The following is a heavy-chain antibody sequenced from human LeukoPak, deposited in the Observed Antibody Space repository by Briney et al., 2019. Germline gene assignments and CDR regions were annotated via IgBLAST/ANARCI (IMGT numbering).Heavy chain of an antibody. V-gene: IGHV1-18*04. CDR1: GYTFTGYY. J-gene: IGHJ4*02. D-gene: IGHD6-19*01. Sequence: ASVKVSCKASGYTFTGYYMHWVRQAPGQGLEWMGWISAYNGNTNYAQKLQGRVTMTTDTSTSTAYMELRSLRSDDTAVYYCAVGEVAVAGLYYFDYWGQGTLVTVSS. CDR3: AVGEVAVAGLYYFDY. CDR2: ISAYNGNT.